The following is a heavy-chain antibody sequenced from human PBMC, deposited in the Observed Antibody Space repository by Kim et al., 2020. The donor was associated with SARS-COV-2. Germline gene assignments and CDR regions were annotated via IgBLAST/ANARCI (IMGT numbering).Heavy chain of an antibody. Sequence: EYAATVKGRCIISRDDSKSIAYLQMNSLKTEDTAVYYCTRDEYGTATSFDPWGQGALVIVSS. D-gene: IGHD1-1*01. V-gene: IGHV3-49*02. J-gene: IGHJ5*02. CDR3: TRDEYGTATSFDP.